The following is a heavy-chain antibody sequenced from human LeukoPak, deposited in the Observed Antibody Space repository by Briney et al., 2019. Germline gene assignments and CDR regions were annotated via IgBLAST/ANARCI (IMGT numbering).Heavy chain of an antibody. V-gene: IGHV5-51*01. J-gene: IGHJ5*02. CDR2: IYPGDSDT. D-gene: IGHD2-2*01. CDR3: ARLLGYCSSTSCPRSRFDP. CDR1: GYSFTSYW. Sequence: GESLKISCKGSGYSFTSYWIGRVRQMPGKGLEWMGIIYPGDSDTRYSPSFQGQVTISADKSISTAYLQWSSLKASDTAMYYCARLLGYCSSTSCPRSRFDPWGQGTLVTVSS.